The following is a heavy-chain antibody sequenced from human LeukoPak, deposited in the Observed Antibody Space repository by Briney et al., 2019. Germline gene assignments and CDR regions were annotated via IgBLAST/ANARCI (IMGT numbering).Heavy chain of an antibody. CDR2: INPNSGGT. J-gene: IGHJ3*02. D-gene: IGHD3-10*01. V-gene: IGHV1-2*02. CDR1: GYTFTGYY. Sequence: GESLKISCKASGYTFTGYYIHWVRQAPGQGLEWMGWINPNSGGTNYAQKFQGRVTMTRDTSISTAYMELSRLRSDDTAVYYCARDSSRVRASAFDIWGQGTMVTVSS. CDR3: ARDSSRVRASAFDI.